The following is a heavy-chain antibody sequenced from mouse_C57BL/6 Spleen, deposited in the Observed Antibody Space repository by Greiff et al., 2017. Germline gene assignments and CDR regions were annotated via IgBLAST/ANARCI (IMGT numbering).Heavy chain of an antibody. V-gene: IGHV5-16*01. Sequence: EVQVVESEGGLVQPGSSMKLSCTASGFTFSDYYMAWVRQVPEKGLEWVANINYDGSSTYYLDSLKSRFIISRDNAKNILYLQMSSLKSEDTATYYCARVYYYGSSYSWFAYWGQGTLVTVSA. D-gene: IGHD1-1*01. CDR3: ARVYYYGSSYSWFAY. J-gene: IGHJ3*01. CDR1: GFTFSDYY. CDR2: INYDGSST.